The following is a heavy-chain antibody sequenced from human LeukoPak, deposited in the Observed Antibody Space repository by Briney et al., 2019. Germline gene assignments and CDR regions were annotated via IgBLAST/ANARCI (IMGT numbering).Heavy chain of an antibody. V-gene: IGHV1-69*06. CDR3: AQTVAGRETYYYYMDV. Sequence: GASVKVSCKASGGTFSSYAISWVRQAPGQGLEWMGGIIPIFGTANYAQKFQGRVTITADKSTSTAYMDLSSLRSEDTAVYYCAQTVAGRETYYYYMDVWGKGTTVTVSS. CDR1: GGTFSSYA. CDR2: IIPIFGTA. J-gene: IGHJ6*03. D-gene: IGHD6-19*01.